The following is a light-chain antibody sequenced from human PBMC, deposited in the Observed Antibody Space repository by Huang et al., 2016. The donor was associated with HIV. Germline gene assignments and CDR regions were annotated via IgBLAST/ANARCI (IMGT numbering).Light chain of an antibody. CDR2: GAS. V-gene: IGKV3-15*01. CDR1: QSIKSN. J-gene: IGKJ1*01. Sequence: IVMTQSPVTLSVSPGERAALSCRAGQSIKSNLAWYQQKPGQAPRLLIYGASTRATCVPARFSGSGSGREFTLTINNLQSDDFAVYYCQQYDYWPPVTFGQGTKV. CDR3: QQYDYWPPVT.